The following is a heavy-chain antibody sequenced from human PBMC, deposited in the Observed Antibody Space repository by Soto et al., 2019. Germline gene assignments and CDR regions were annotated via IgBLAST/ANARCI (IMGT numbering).Heavy chain of an antibody. V-gene: IGHV1-69*02. CDR3: ARQVSERFGELFTMFDY. CDR2: IIPILGIA. CDR1: GGTFSSCT. J-gene: IGHJ4*02. D-gene: IGHD3-10*01. Sequence: QVQLVQSGAEVKKPGSSVKVSCKASGGTFSSCTISWVRQAPGQGLEWMGRIIPILGIANYAQKFQGRVTITADKSTSTAYMELSSLRSEDTAVYYCARQVSERFGELFTMFDYWGQGTLVTVSS.